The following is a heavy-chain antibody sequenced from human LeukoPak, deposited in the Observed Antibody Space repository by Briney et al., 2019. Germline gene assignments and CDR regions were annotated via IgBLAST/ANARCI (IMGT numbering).Heavy chain of an antibody. CDR3: ARRLTQYDCFDP. V-gene: IGHV6-1*01. CDR2: TYYRSTWYK. D-gene: IGHD2-2*01. Sequence: SQTLSLTCAISGDSVSSNSVTWNWIRQSPSRGLEWLGRTYYRSTWYKDYAGSVRGRITVNPDTSKNQFSLHLNSVTPEDTAVYYCARRLTQYDCFDPWGQGILVIVSS. J-gene: IGHJ5*02. CDR1: GDSVSSNSVT.